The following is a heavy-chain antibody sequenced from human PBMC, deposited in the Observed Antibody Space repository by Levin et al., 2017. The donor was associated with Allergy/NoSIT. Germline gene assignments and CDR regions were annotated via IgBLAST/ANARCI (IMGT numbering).Heavy chain of an antibody. J-gene: IGHJ4*02. Sequence: SCAASGFTFSSYAMHWVRQAPGKGLEWVAVISYDGSNKYYADSVKGRFTISRDNSKNTLYLQMNSLRAEDTAVYYCARDDRGGFDWFGCPTHWGQGTLVTVSS. CDR1: GFTFSSYA. CDR3: ARDDRGGFDWFGCPTH. V-gene: IGHV3-30-3*01. D-gene: IGHD3-9*01. CDR2: ISYDGSNK.